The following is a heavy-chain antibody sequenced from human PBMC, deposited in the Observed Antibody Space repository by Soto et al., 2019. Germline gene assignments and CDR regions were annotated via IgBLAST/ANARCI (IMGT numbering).Heavy chain of an antibody. CDR3: AKDRRPNYYYGMDV. Sequence: QVQLVESGGGVVQPGRSLRLSCAASGFTFSSYGMHWVRQAPGKGLEWVAVISYDGSNKYYADSVKGRFTISRDNSKNTLYLQMISLRAEDTAVYYCAKDRRPNYYYGMDVWGQGTTVTVSS. J-gene: IGHJ6*02. CDR2: ISYDGSNK. D-gene: IGHD6-25*01. CDR1: GFTFSSYG. V-gene: IGHV3-30*18.